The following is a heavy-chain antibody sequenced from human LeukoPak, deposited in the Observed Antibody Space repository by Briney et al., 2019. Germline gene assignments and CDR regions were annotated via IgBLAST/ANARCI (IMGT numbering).Heavy chain of an antibody. CDR2: ISGDGSTT. Sequence: GGSLRLSCAASGFTFDDYAMHWVRQGPGKGLEWVSYISGDGSTTYYADSVKGRFTISRDNSKTSLYLQMNSLRAEDTAVYYCARAGPPAFDPWGQGTLVTVSS. V-gene: IGHV3-43*02. J-gene: IGHJ5*02. CDR1: GFTFDDYA. CDR3: ARAGPPAFDP.